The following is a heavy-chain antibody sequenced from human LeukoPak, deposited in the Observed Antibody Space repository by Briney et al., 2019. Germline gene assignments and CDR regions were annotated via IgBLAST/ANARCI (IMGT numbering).Heavy chain of an antibody. Sequence: ASVKVSCKASGGTFSSYAISWVRQAPGQGLEWMGRIIPILGIANYAQKFQGRVTITADKSTSTAYMELSSLRSEDTAVYYCARDISGWYQIFDYWGQGTLVTVSS. CDR3: ARDISGWYQIFDY. V-gene: IGHV1-69*04. J-gene: IGHJ4*02. CDR1: GGTFSSYA. D-gene: IGHD6-19*01. CDR2: IIPILGIA.